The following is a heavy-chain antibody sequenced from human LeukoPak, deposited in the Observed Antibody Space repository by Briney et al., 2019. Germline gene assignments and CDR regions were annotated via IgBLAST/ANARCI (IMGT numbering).Heavy chain of an antibody. CDR3: ASVPRRLGYCSSTSCQYYYYMDV. V-gene: IGHV1-18*01. Sequence: GASVKVSCKASGYTFTSYGISWVRQAPGQGLEWMGWISAYNGNTNYAQKLQGRVTMTTDTSTSTAYMELRSLRSDATAVYYCASVPRRLGYCSSTSCQYYYYMDVWGKGTTVTVSS. J-gene: IGHJ6*03. CDR2: ISAYNGNT. CDR1: GYTFTSYG. D-gene: IGHD2-2*01.